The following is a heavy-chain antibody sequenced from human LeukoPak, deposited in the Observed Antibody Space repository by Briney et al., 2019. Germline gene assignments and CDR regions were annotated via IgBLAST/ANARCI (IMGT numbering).Heavy chain of an antibody. Sequence: GGSPRLSCAASGFTFSTYSMNWVRQAPGKGLEWVSYISTSSSYIHYADSVNGRFTISRDNAKKSLFLQMNSLRAEDTAVYYCAKTYYYDSSGYYFYDYFDSCGQGTLVTVSS. V-gene: IGHV3-21*01. CDR1: GFTFSTYS. D-gene: IGHD3-22*01. J-gene: IGHJ4*02. CDR3: AKTYYYDSSGYYFYDYFDS. CDR2: ISTSSSYI.